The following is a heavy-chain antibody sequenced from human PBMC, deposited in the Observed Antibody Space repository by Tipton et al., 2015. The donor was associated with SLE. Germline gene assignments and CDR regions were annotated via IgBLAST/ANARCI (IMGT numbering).Heavy chain of an antibody. J-gene: IGHJ4*02. CDR1: GYSFTSYW. CDR2: IYPGDSDT. CDR3: ARQYSYAKGYFDY. D-gene: IGHD5-18*01. Sequence: QSGPEVKKPGESLKISCKGSGYSFTSYWIGWVRQMPGKGLEWMGIIYPGDSDTRYGPSFQGQVTISADKSISTAYLQWSSLKASDTAMYDCARQYSYAKGYFDYWGQGTLVTVSS. V-gene: IGHV5-51*01.